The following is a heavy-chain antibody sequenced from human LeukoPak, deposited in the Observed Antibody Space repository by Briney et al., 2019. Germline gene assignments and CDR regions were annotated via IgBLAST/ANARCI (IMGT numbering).Heavy chain of an antibody. CDR2: IYSGGST. CDR3: ASGWEPTYYSDY. V-gene: IGHV3-53*01. CDR1: RFTVSSNY. Sequence: GGSLRLSCAASRFTVSSNYMSWVRQAPGKGLEWVSVIYSGGSTYYADSVKGRFTISRDNSKNTLYLQMNSLRAEDTAVYYCASGWEPTYYSDYWGQGTLVTVSS. J-gene: IGHJ4*02. D-gene: IGHD1-26*01.